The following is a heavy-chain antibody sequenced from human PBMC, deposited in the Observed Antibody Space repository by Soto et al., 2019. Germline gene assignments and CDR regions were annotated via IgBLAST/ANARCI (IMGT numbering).Heavy chain of an antibody. Sequence: GGSLRLSCAASGFTFSSYWMHWVRQAPGKGLVWVSRINSDGSSTSYADSVKGRFTISRDNAKNTLYLQMNSLRAEDTAVYYCARVPAYCSSTSCYEIDYWGQGTLVTVSS. D-gene: IGHD2-2*01. CDR2: INSDGSST. CDR1: GFTFSSYW. V-gene: IGHV3-74*01. J-gene: IGHJ4*02. CDR3: ARVPAYCSSTSCYEIDY.